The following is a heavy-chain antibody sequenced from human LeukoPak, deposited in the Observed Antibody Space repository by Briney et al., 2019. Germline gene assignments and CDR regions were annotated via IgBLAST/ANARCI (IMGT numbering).Heavy chain of an antibody. J-gene: IGHJ6*04. CDR3: ASSNWYSYGIDV. D-gene: IGHD6-13*01. Sequence: ASVKVSCKASGYTFTSYYLHWVRQAPGQGLEWMGITNPTAGSTSHVQRFQGRITLTRDTSASTVYMELSSLRSEDTAVYYCASSNWYSYGIDVWGKGTTVTVSS. CDR2: TNPTAGST. V-gene: IGHV1-46*01. CDR1: GYTFTSYY.